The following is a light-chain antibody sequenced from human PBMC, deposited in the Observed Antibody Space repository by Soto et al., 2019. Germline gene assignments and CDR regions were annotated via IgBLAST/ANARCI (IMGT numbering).Light chain of an antibody. CDR3: QQRSDWPPLT. J-gene: IGKJ4*01. CDR1: QSVSSY. V-gene: IGKV3-11*01. Sequence: EIVLTQSPATLSLSPGERATLSCRASQSVSSYLAWYQQKPGQAPRLLIYDASNRATGIPARFSGSGSGTDFTLTISSLEPEDVAVYYCQQRSDWPPLTFGGGTKERSN. CDR2: DAS.